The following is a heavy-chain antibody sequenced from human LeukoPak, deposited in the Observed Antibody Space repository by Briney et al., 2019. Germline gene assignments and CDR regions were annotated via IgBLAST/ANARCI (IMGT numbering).Heavy chain of an antibody. V-gene: IGHV5-51*01. CDR3: ARHPSYTSGWPLDY. J-gene: IGHJ4*02. Sequence: GESLKISCKGSGYSSTNYWIGWVRQMPGKGLEWMGIIYLGDSDTRYSPSFQGQVTISADKSITTAYLQWSSLKASDTAIYYCARHPSYTSGWPLDYWGQGILVTVSS. CDR2: IYLGDSDT. CDR1: GYSSTNYW. D-gene: IGHD6-19*01.